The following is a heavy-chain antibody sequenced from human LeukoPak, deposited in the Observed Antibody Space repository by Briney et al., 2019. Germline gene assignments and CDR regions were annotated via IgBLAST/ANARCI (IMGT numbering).Heavy chain of an antibody. CDR1: GFTFSSYE. CDR2: ISSSGSTI. CDR3: ARGTRITLLRGSPNDAFDI. V-gene: IGHV3-48*03. Sequence: QAGGSLRLSCAASGFTFSSYEMNWVRQAPGKGLEWVSYISSSGSTIYYADSVKGRFTISRDNAKNSLYLQMNSLRAEDTAVYYCARGTRITLLRGSPNDAFDIWGQGTMVTVSS. J-gene: IGHJ3*02. D-gene: IGHD3-10*01.